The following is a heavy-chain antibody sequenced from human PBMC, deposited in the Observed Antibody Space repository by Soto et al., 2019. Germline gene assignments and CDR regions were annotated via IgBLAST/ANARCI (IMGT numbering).Heavy chain of an antibody. V-gene: IGHV3-23*01. CDR1: GFPINIST. J-gene: IGHJ6*02. D-gene: IGHD3-3*01. CDR3: TKKWGGPPYFFGINV. Sequence: PXVCLGLSCAASGFPINISTMSWVRQAPEKGLEWVSSITGAGGRTYYADSVKGRFTISRDNSKSTLYLQMNSLKAEDTAIYYCTKKWGGPPYFFGINVWGQGTAVTVS. CDR2: ITGAGGRT.